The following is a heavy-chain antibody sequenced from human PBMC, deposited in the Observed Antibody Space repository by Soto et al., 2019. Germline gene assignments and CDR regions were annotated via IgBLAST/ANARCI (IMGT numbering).Heavy chain of an antibody. V-gene: IGHV4-34*01. CDR2: IKDGGST. J-gene: IGHJ4*02. Sequence: QVQLQQWGAGLLKPSETLSLTCAVNGGSLTGYYWSWIRQPPGKGLEWIGEIKDGGSTKYSPSLMSRVTTSAATSKNQFSLRLTSVTAADTAVYFCARGQEGIVATHWDQGTLVTVSS. D-gene: IGHD5-12*01. CDR3: ARGQEGIVATH. CDR1: GGSLTGYY.